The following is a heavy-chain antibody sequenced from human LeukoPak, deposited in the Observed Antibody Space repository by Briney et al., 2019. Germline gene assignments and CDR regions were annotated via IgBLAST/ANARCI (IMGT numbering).Heavy chain of an antibody. J-gene: IGHJ3*02. CDR1: GYTFTSYD. D-gene: IGHD6-19*01. V-gene: IGHV1-8*01. CDR3: ARDFRAVAGRRAFDI. Sequence: GASVKVSCKASGYTFTSYDINWVRQATGQGPEWMGWINPNSGNTCYAQKFQGRVIMTRNTSISTAYMDLSSLKSEDTAVYYCARDFRAVAGRRAFDIWGQGTMVTVSS. CDR2: INPNSGNT.